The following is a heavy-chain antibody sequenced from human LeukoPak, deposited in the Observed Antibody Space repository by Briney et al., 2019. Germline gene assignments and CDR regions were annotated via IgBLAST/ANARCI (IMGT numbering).Heavy chain of an antibody. V-gene: IGHV3-23*01. CDR2: ITGSADKT. J-gene: IGHJ2*01. Sequence: GGSLRLSCAASGFTFTRQGMAWGREAPGKGLEWVSAITGSADKTFYADSVKGRFTISRDNSKNTLYLQMNSLTAEDTAVYYCAKMQGYFDLWGRGTLVTVSS. CDR3: AKMQGYFDL. CDR1: GFTFTRQG.